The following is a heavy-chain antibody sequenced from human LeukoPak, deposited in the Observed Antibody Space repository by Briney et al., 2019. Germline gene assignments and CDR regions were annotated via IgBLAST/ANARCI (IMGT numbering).Heavy chain of an antibody. CDR3: ARDFSKLDYGGGMGAFDI. CDR2: IYYSGST. D-gene: IGHD4-17*01. J-gene: IGHJ3*02. Sequence: SETLSLTCTVSGGSISSSSYYWGWIRQPPGKGLEWIGSIYYSGSTYYNPSLKSRVTISVDTSKNQFSLKLSSVTAADTAVYYCARDFSKLDYGGGMGAFDIWGQGTMVTVSS. CDR1: GGSISSSSYY. V-gene: IGHV4-39*07.